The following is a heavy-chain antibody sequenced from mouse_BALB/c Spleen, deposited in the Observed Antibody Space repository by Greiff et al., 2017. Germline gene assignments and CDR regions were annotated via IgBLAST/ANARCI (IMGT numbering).Heavy chain of an antibody. CDR1: GFAFSSYD. D-gene: IGHD1-1*02. CDR2: ISSGGGST. V-gene: IGHV5-12-1*01. CDR3: ARQGRVDFDY. Sequence: EVKLMESGGGLVKPGGSLKLSCAASGFAFSSYDMSWVRQTPEKRLEWVAYISSGGGSTYYPDTVKGRFTISRDNAKNTLYLQMSSLKSEDTAMYYCARQGRVDFDYWGQGTALTVSS. J-gene: IGHJ2*01.